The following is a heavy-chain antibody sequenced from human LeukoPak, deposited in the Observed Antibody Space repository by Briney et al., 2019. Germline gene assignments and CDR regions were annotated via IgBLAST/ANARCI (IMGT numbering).Heavy chain of an antibody. Sequence: PSETLSLTCAVYGGSFSGYYWSWIRQPPGKGLEWIGEINHSGSTNYNPSLKSRVTISVDTSKNQFSLKLSSVTAADTAVYYCARVFRTQTPRSRYFDYWGQGTPVTVSS. J-gene: IGHJ4*02. V-gene: IGHV4-34*01. CDR1: GGSFSGYY. CDR2: INHSGST. CDR3: ARVFRTQTPRSRYFDY. D-gene: IGHD1/OR15-1a*01.